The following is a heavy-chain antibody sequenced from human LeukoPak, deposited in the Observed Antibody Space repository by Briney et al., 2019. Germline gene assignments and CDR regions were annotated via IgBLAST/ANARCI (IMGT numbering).Heavy chain of an antibody. CDR1: GIPFSDYY. D-gene: IGHD1-26*01. CDR3: ARDKEGELLLDY. J-gene: IGHJ4*02. Sequence: GGSLRLSCVVSGIPFSDYYMNWIRQAPGKGLEWVSYISSSGSTRYYADSVKGRFTISRDDAKNSVYLQMNSLRAEDTAVYYCARDKEGELLLDYWGQGTQVTVSS. V-gene: IGHV3-11*04. CDR2: ISSSGSTR.